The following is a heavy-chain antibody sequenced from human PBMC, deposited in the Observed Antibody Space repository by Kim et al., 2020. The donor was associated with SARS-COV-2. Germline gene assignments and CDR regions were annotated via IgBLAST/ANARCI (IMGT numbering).Heavy chain of an antibody. V-gene: IGHV1-2*02. CDR2: INADSGGT. Sequence: ASVKVSCKASGYTFTDYYIHWVRQAPGKGLEWMGCINADSGGTHYAQKFLGRVTMTTDTSINTAHMELTGLRSDDTAVFYCARDWADNSFDSWGQGTLVTVSS. CDR1: GYTFTDYY. D-gene: IGHD7-27*01. CDR3: ARDWADNSFDS. J-gene: IGHJ4*02.